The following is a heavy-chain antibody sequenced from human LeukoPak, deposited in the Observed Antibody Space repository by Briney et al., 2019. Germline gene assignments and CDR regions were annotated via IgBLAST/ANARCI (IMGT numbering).Heavy chain of an antibody. D-gene: IGHD2-2*01. CDR3: ATVYSSSPLRPMDV. J-gene: IGHJ6*02. CDR2: ISGSGGGT. Sequence: GGSLRLSCEASEFILSSYAMSWVRQAPGKGLEWVSSISGSGGGTYYVASVKGRFTISRDNSKNTLYLQMNSLRAEDTAVYYCATVYSSSPLRPMDVWGQGTTVTVSS. CDR1: EFILSSYA. V-gene: IGHV3-23*01.